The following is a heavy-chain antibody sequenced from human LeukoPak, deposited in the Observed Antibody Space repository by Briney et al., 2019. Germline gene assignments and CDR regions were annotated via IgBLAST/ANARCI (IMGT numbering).Heavy chain of an antibody. D-gene: IGHD3-22*01. CDR2: INPSGGST. V-gene: IGHV1-46*01. CDR1: GYTFTSYY. J-gene: IGHJ4*02. CDR3: ARDESQYYYDSSGFPAY. Sequence: ASVKVSCKASGYTFTSYYMHWVRQAPGQGLEWMGIINPSGGSTSYAQKFQGRVTMTRDMSTSTVYMELSSLRSEDTAVYYCARDESQYYYDSSGFPAYWGQGTPVTVSS.